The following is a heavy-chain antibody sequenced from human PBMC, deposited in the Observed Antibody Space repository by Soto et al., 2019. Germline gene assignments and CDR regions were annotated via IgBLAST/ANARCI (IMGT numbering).Heavy chain of an antibody. CDR3: ARDRGIVVVPAAPDAFDI. Sequence: PGGSLRLSCAASGFTFSSYSMNWVRQAPGKGLEWVSSISSSSSYIYYADSVKGRFTISRDNAKNSLYLQMNSLRAEDTAVYYCARDRGIVVVPAAPDAFDIWGQGTMVTV. J-gene: IGHJ3*02. D-gene: IGHD2-2*01. CDR2: ISSSSSYI. CDR1: GFTFSSYS. V-gene: IGHV3-21*01.